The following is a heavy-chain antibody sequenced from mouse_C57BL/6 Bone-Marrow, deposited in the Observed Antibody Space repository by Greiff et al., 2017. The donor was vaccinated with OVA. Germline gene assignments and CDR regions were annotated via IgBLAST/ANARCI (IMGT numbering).Heavy chain of an antibody. J-gene: IGHJ2*01. CDR1: GYTFTSYW. Sequence: QVQLQQPGAELVKPGASVKVSCKASGYTFTSYWMHWVKQRPGQGLEWIGRIHPSDSDTNYNQKFKGKATLTVDKSSSTAYMQLSSRTSDDSAVYYCAMSAYDYGYYWGQGTTLTVSS. CDR3: AMSAYDYGYY. D-gene: IGHD2-4*01. CDR2: IHPSDSDT. V-gene: IGHV1-74*01.